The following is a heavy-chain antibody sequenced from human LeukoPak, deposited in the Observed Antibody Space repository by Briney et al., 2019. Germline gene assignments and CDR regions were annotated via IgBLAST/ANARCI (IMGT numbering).Heavy chain of an antibody. CDR1: GGSISSYY. CDR3: ARESTPTGGPGRRYFDL. D-gene: IGHD2-8*02. J-gene: IGHJ2*01. Sequence: PSETLSLTCTVSGGSISSYYWSWIRQPPGKGLEWIGYIYYSGSTNYNPSLKSRVTISVDTSKNQFSLKLSSVTAADTAVYYCARESTPTGGPGRRYFDLWGRGTLVTVSS. V-gene: IGHV4-59*01. CDR2: IYYSGST.